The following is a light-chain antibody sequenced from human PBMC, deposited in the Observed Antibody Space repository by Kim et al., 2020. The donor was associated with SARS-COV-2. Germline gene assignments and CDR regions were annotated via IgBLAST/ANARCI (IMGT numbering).Light chain of an antibody. CDR1: QYISTH. CDR2: GAS. V-gene: IGKV1-39*01. CDR3: QQAYDTPRT. J-gene: IGKJ2*01. Sequence: SASVGDKVPLTCRASQYISTHLNWYQQRPGKAPKVLIHGASNLQSGVPSRFSGSGSGTDFTLTITSLRPEDFATYICQQAYDTPRTFGQGTKLEI.